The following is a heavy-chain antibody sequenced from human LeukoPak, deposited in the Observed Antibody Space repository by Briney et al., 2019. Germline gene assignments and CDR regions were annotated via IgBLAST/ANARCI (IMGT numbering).Heavy chain of an antibody. Sequence: GGSLRLSCTGSGFSFNRYWMSWVRQAPGKGLEWVANIRQEGGERYYVDSVKGRFTISRNNAERSAYLQMNSLRVEDTAVYYCARDKEQMVRAPFAFDIWGQGTTVTVSP. J-gene: IGHJ3*02. CDR2: IRQEGGER. V-gene: IGHV3-7*01. CDR3: ARDKEQMVRAPFAFDI. CDR1: GFSFNRYW. D-gene: IGHD3-10*01.